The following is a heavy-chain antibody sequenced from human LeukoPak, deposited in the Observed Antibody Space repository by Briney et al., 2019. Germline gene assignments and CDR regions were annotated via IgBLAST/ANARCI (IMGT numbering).Heavy chain of an antibody. CDR1: GFTFSRYW. J-gene: IGHJ4*02. CDR2: INSDGSST. D-gene: IGHD3-16*01. CDR3: ARGRGTLYIFDD. V-gene: IGHV3-74*01. Sequence: GGSLRLSCAASGFTFSRYWMHWVRQAPGKGLVWVSRINSDGSSTTYADSVKGRFTISRDNAKNTLYLQVNSLRAEDTALYYCARGRGTLYIFDDWGQGTLVTVSS.